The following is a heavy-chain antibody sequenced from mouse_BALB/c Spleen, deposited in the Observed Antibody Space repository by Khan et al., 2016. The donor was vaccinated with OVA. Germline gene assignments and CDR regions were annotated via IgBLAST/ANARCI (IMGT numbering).Heavy chain of an antibody. J-gene: IGHJ3*01. CDR3: ARGTFDY. CDR2: IDPFNGGN. Sequence: VRLQQSGPELMKPGASVKISCKASGYSFTTYYMHWVKQSHGKSLEWIGYIDPFNGGNDYNQKFKGKATLTVDKSSSTAYMHLSILTCEDSAVYYCARGTFDYWGQGTLVTVSA. V-gene: IGHV1-34*01. D-gene: IGHD3-3*01. CDR1: GYSFTTYY.